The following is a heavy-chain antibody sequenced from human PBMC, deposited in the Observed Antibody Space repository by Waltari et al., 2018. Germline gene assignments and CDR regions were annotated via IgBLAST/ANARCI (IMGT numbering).Heavy chain of an antibody. J-gene: IGHJ4*02. CDR1: GFTVSSNY. CDR2: SVSCGIT. D-gene: IGHD1-1*01. Sequence: EVQLVESGGGLIQPGGSLRLSCAASGFTVSSNYMSWVRQAPGKGLEWVSGSSVSCGITYYSDSVKGRFTISRDNPKKTLYLQMNSLRAEDTALYHCAKSRSKEGGTYYLDYWGQGTLVTVSS. CDR3: AKSRSKEGGTYYLDY. V-gene: IGHV3-23*04.